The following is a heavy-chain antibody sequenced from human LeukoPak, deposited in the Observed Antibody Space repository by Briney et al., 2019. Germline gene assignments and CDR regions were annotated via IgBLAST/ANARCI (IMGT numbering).Heavy chain of an antibody. CDR1: GCTFTGYY. Sequence: ASVKVSCKASGCTFTGYYMHWVRQAPGQGPEWMGWINPNSGGTNYAQKFQGRVTMTRDTSISTAYMELSRLRSDDTAVYYCARVGWFGELLPPWYYYGMDVWGQGTTVTVSS. V-gene: IGHV1-2*02. D-gene: IGHD3-10*01. CDR2: INPNSGGT. J-gene: IGHJ6*02. CDR3: ARVGWFGELLPPWYYYGMDV.